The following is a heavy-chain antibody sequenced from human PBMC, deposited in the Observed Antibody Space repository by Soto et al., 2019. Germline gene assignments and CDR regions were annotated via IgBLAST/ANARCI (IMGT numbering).Heavy chain of an antibody. CDR2: IYHSGST. V-gene: IGHV4-30-2*01. D-gene: IGHD2-15*01. J-gene: IGHJ5*02. CDR3: ARMRSDCSGGSCYGAPVGWFDP. Sequence: TSETLSLTCAVSGGSISSGCYSWSWIRQPPGKGLEWIGYIYHSGSTYYNPSLKSRVTISVDRSKNQFSLKLSSVTAADTAVYYCARMRSDCSGGSCYGAPVGWFDPWGQGTLVTVSS. CDR1: GGSISSGCYS.